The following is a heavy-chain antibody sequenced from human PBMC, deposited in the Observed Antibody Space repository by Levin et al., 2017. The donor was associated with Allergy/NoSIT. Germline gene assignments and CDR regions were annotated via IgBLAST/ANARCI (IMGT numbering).Heavy chain of an antibody. CDR2: IYYSGST. CDR1: GGSISSGGYY. D-gene: IGHD2-21*02. V-gene: IGHV4-31*03. Sequence: LRLSCTVSGGSISSGGYYWSWIRQHPGKGLEWIGYIYYSGSTYYNPSLKSRVTISVDTSKNQFSLKLSSVTAADTAVYYCAREVVTLPDPRPHDAFDIWGQGTMVTVSS. CDR3: AREVVTLPDPRPHDAFDI. J-gene: IGHJ3*02.